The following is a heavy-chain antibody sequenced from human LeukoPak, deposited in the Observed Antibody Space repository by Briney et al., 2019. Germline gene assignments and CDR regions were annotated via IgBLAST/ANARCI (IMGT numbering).Heavy chain of an antibody. CDR2: IYTSGST. V-gene: IGHV4-61*02. CDR3: ARVLWFGELLNWFDP. D-gene: IGHD3-10*01. CDR1: GGSISSGSYY. J-gene: IGHJ5*02. Sequence: SQTLSLTCTVSGGSISSGSYYWSWIRQPAGKGLEWIGRIYTSGSTNYNPSLKSRVTISVDTSKNQFSLKLSSVTAADTAVYYCARVLWFGELLNWFDPWGQGTLVTVSS.